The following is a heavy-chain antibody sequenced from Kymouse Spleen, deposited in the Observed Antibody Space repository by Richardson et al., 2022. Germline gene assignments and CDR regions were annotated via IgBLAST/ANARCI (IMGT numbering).Heavy chain of an antibody. CDR2: ISSSSSYI. V-gene: IGHV3-21*03. CDR3: ARDGYCSSTSCYNGFDY. J-gene: IGHJ4*02. CDR1: GFTFSSYS. D-gene: IGHD2-2*02. Sequence: EVQLVESGGGLVKPGGSLRLSCAASGFTFSSYSMNWVRQAPGKGLEWVSSISSSSSYIYYADSVKGRFTISRDNAKNSLYLQMNSLRAEDTAVYYCARDGYCSSTSCYNGFDYWGQGTLVTVSS.